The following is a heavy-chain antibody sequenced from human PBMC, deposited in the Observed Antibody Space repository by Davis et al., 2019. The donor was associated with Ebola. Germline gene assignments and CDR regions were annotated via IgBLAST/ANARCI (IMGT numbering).Heavy chain of an antibody. J-gene: IGHJ6*02. D-gene: IGHD3-3*01. CDR1: GGSFSGYY. CDR2: INHSGST. CDR3: ARGYAIFGVVYYYYYYGMDV. V-gene: IGHV4-34*01. Sequence: PSETLSLTCAVYGGSFSGYYWSWIRQPPGKGLEWIGEINHSGSTNYNPSLKSRVTISVDTSKNQFSLKLSPVTAADTAVYYCARGYAIFGVVYYYYYYGMDVWGQGTTVTVSS.